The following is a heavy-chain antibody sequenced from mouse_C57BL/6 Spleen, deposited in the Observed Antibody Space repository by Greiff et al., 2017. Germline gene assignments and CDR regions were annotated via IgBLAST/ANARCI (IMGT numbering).Heavy chain of an antibody. CDR3: ATSGLCFDY. CDR1: GYTFTDYN. J-gene: IGHJ2*01. D-gene: IGHD1-3*01. V-gene: IGHV1-22*01. Sequence: VQLQQSGPELVKPGASVKMSCKASGYTFTDYNMHWVKQSHGKSLEWIGYINPNNGGTSYNQKFKGKATLTVNKSSSTAYMELRSLTSDDSAVYYYATSGLCFDYWGQGTTLTVSS. CDR2: INPNNGGT.